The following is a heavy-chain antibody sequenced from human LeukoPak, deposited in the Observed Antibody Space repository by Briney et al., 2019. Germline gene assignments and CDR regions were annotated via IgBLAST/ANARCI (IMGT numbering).Heavy chain of an antibody. D-gene: IGHD6-19*01. J-gene: IGHJ5*02. CDR1: GGSISSSSYY. CDR2: IYYSGST. CDR3: AREAAIAVAGTHWFDP. V-gene: IGHV4-39*07. Sequence: SETLSLTCTVSGGSISSSSYYWGWIRQPPGKGLEWIGSIYYSGSTYYNPSLKSRVTISVDTSKNQFSLKLSSVTAADTAAYYCAREAAIAVAGTHWFDPWGQGTLVTVSS.